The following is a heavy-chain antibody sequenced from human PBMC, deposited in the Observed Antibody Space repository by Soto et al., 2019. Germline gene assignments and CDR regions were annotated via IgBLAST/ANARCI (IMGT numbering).Heavy chain of an antibody. CDR1: GFTFSNAW. CDR2: IKSKTDGETT. CDR3: TTDLPYYYDSSGYLRSPVDY. D-gene: IGHD3-22*01. J-gene: IGHJ4*02. Sequence: GGSLRLSCAASGFTFSNAWMNWVRQAPGKGLEWVGRIKSKTDGETTDYAAPVKGRFTISRDDSKNTLYLQMNSLKTEDTAVYYCTTDLPYYYDSSGYLRSPVDYWGQGTLVTVSS. V-gene: IGHV3-15*07.